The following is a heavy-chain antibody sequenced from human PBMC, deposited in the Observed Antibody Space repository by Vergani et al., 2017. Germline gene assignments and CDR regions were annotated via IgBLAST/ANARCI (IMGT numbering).Heavy chain of an antibody. J-gene: IGHJ4*02. V-gene: IGHV3-13*01. CDR1: GFTLSSHA. CDR3: ARAVSTTVGDPPGY. Sequence: VQLEESGGGVVQPGRSLRLSCAGSGFTLSSHAMHWVRQAPGKGLEWVSAIGTAGDTYYPGSVKGRFTISRENAKNSLYLQMNSLRAGDTAIYYCARAVSTTVGDPPGYWGQGTLVTVSS. D-gene: IGHD4-23*01. CDR2: IGTAGDT.